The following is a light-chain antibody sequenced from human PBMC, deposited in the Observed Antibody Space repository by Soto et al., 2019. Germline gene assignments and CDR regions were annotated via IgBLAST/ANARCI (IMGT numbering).Light chain of an antibody. CDR1: QTLSNSF. V-gene: IGKV3-20*01. Sequence: EIVLTQSPGTLPLSPGERATLSCRASQTLSNSFIAWYQQKPGQAPRLLIYDTSSGATGVPDRYSASGSGTDFTLTISRLEPEDFAVFFCQQYGTSEIIFGQGTRLEIK. CDR2: DTS. CDR3: QQYGTSEII. J-gene: IGKJ5*01.